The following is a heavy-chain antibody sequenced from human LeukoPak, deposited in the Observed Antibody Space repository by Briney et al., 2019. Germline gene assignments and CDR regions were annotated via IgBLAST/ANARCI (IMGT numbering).Heavy chain of an antibody. CDR1: GTTLSNYG. CDR2: ISGSGGRT. Sequence: GGSLRLSCAVSGTTLSNYGMSWVRQAPGKGLEWVAGISGSGGRTNYADSVRGRFTISRDNPKSTLYLQMNSLRAEDTAVYFCAKRGVVIRVILVGFHKEANYFDSWGQGVLVTVSS. D-gene: IGHD3-22*01. CDR3: AKRGVVIRVILVGFHKEANYFDS. V-gene: IGHV3-23*01. J-gene: IGHJ4*02.